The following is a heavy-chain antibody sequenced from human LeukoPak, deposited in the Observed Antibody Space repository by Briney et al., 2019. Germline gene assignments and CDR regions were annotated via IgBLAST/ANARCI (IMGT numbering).Heavy chain of an antibody. Sequence: GGSLRLSCAASGFTFSDYAMSWVRQSPGKGLEWVSSISGSGGSTYYADSVKGRFTISRDNSRNTLYIQMNSLRGEDTAIYYYARRDGIFDYWGQGTLVTVSS. CDR3: ARRDGIFDY. D-gene: IGHD5-24*01. CDR1: GFTFSDYA. V-gene: IGHV3-23*01. CDR2: ISGSGGST. J-gene: IGHJ4*02.